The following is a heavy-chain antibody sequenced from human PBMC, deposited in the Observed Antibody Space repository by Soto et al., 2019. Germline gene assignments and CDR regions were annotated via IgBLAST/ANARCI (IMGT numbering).Heavy chain of an antibody. CDR3: AKDYFETKGLYFFDY. Sequence: VQLLESGGGLVQPGGSLRLSYAASGFTFNNYAMNWVRQAPGKGLEWVSAIRNSGGFTYYADSVKGRFTISRDNSKNTLYLHMNSLRAEDTALYYCAKDYFETKGLYFFDYWGQGTLVTVSS. V-gene: IGHV3-23*01. CDR2: IRNSGGFT. J-gene: IGHJ4*02. CDR1: GFTFNNYA. D-gene: IGHD1-26*01.